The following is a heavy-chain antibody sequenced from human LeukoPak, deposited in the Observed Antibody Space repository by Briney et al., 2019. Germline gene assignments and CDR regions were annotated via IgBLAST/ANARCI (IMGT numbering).Heavy chain of an antibody. D-gene: IGHD3-22*01. CDR1: GSTFNGYA. V-gene: IGHV3-23*01. CDR3: AKAGSSSYALDAFDI. CDR2: ISGSGAGT. Sequence: GVSLRLSCAASGSTFNGYAMTWVRQAPGKGLDWVSGISGSGAGTYYADSVKGRFTISRDNSKNTLLLQMNSLRVEDTAVYYCAKAGSSSYALDAFDIWGQGTMVSVSS. J-gene: IGHJ3*02.